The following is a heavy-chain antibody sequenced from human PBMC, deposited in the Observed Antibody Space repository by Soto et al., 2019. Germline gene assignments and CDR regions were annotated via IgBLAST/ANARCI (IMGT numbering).Heavy chain of an antibody. CDR3: ARKGYSSSWYNYYYYMDV. D-gene: IGHD6-13*01. V-gene: IGHV1-8*01. Sequence: ASVKVSCKASGYTFTSYDINWVRQATGQGLEWMGWMNPNSGNTGYAQKFQGRVTMTRNTSISTAYMELSSLRSEDTAVYYCARKGYSSSWYNYYYYMDVWGKGTTVTVSS. J-gene: IGHJ6*03. CDR2: MNPNSGNT. CDR1: GYTFTSYD.